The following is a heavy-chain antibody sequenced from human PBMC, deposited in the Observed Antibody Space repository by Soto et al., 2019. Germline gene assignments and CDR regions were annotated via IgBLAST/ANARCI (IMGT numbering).Heavy chain of an antibody. D-gene: IGHD3-3*01. CDR3: ARDQRRDYDFWSGYSQGFDL. CDR1: GYNFIDHA. Sequence: GASVKVSCKASGYNFIDHAMHWVRQAPGQRLEWMGWINAANGNTKTSQKFQGRVTFTRDTSASTAYMDLSSLRSEGTAVYYCARDQRRDYDFWSGYSQGFDLWGPGTVVTVSS. CDR2: INAANGNT. J-gene: IGHJ5*02. V-gene: IGHV1-3*01.